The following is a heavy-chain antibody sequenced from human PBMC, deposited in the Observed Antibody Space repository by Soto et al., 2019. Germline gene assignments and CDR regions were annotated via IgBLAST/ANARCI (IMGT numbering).Heavy chain of an antibody. J-gene: IGHJ4*02. CDR2: IGTAGDT. V-gene: IGHV3-13*01. D-gene: IGHD6-13*01. CDR3: ARSRYPNGIPHFDY. Sequence: GGSLRLSCAASGFTFSSYDMHWVRQATGKGLEWVSAIGTAGDTYYPGSVKGRFTISRENAKNSLYLQMNSLRAGDTAVYYCARSRYPNGIPHFDYWGQGTLVTVSS. CDR1: GFTFSSYD.